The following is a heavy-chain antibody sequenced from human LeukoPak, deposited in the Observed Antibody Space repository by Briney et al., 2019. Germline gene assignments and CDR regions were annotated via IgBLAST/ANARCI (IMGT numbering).Heavy chain of an antibody. J-gene: IGHJ4*02. Sequence: SETLSLTCTVSTGSISTYYWTWIREPPGKGLECIGYIYYSGSTNYNPSLESRVTISLDTSNHQFSQLSLQISSVTAADTAVYYCARLYSGVALPGRMLDYWGQGILVTVSS. CDR1: TGSISTYY. D-gene: IGHD6-19*01. CDR2: IYYSGST. V-gene: IGHV4-59*12. CDR3: ARLYSGVALPGRMLDY.